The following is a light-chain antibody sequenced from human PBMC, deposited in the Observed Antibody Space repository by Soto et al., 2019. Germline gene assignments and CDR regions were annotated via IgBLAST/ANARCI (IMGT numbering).Light chain of an antibody. CDR1: SSDVGGYDY. V-gene: IGLV2-14*01. Sequence: VLTQPASVSGSPGQSITISCTGTSSDVGGYDYVSWYQQHPDKAPRLMIFEVSNRPSGVSNRFSGSKSGNTASLTISGLQADDEADYYCTSFTSSSTYVFGTGTKLTVL. CDR3: TSFTSSSTYV. J-gene: IGLJ1*01. CDR2: EVS.